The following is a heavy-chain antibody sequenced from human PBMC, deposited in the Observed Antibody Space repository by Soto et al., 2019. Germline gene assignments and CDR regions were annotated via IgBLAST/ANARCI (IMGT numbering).Heavy chain of an antibody. CDR2: INHSGST. CDR3: ARGGRQQLIPTPISYKIDY. J-gene: IGHJ4*02. V-gene: IGHV4-34*01. Sequence: QVQLQQWGAGLLKPSETLSLTCAVYGGSFSGYYWCWIRQPPGKGLEWIGEINHSGSTNYNPSLKSRVTISVDMSKNQFSLELGSVTAADTAVYYCARGGRQQLIPTPISYKIDYWGQGTLGTVSS. CDR1: GGSFSGYY. D-gene: IGHD6-13*01.